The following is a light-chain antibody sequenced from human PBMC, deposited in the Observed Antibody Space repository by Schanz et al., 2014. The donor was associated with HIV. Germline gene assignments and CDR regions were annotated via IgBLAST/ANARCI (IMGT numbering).Light chain of an antibody. J-gene: IGLJ1*01. Sequence: SWSPGQSIPIYFPFTLLSFCFSSSVSWYQKHPDKAPRLIIYDVSNRPSGVSSRFSGSKSGNTASLTISGLQAEDEADYYCSSYAGRYNYFVFGTGTKLTVL. CDR1: LLSFCFSSS. CDR2: DVS. CDR3: SSYAGRYNYFV. V-gene: IGLV2-14*03.